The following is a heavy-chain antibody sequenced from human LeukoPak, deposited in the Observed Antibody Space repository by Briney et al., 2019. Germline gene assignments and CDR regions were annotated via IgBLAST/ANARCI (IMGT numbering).Heavy chain of an antibody. CDR3: ARHNGFGELYYGWFDP. CDR1: GYSFTSYW. J-gene: IGHJ5*02. D-gene: IGHD3-10*01. Sequence: PGESLKISCKGSGYSFTSYWISWVRQMPGKGLEWMGRIDPSDSYTNYSPSFQGHVTISADKSISTAYLQWSSLKASDTAMYYCARHNGFGELYYGWFDPWGQGTLATVSS. CDR2: IDPSDSYT. V-gene: IGHV5-10-1*01.